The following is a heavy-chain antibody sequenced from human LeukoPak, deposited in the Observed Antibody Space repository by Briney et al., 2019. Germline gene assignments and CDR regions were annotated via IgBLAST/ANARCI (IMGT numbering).Heavy chain of an antibody. CDR3: ARGLLNMVHFDN. D-gene: IGHD1-26*01. J-gene: IGHJ4*02. Sequence: GGSLRLSCAASGFTFSSYSMNWVRQAPGKGLEWVSVIYCGGRTYYADSVKGRFTISRDNSKNTLYLQMNSLRAEDTAVYYCARGLLNMVHFDNWGQGSLVTVSS. CDR2: IYCGGRT. CDR1: GFTFSSYS. V-gene: IGHV3-53*01.